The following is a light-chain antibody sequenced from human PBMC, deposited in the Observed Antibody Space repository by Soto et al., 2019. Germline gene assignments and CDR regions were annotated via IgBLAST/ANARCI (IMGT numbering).Light chain of an antibody. CDR2: DAS. Sequence: EVVMTQSPATLSVSPGEGATLSCRASQSISRDLAWYQQKPGQAPRLLIYDASTRATDVPARFSGSVSGTEFTLTINSLQSEDFAVYYCQQYNNWPPWTFGQGTKVEIK. CDR1: QSISRD. CDR3: QQYNNWPPWT. V-gene: IGKV3-15*01. J-gene: IGKJ1*01.